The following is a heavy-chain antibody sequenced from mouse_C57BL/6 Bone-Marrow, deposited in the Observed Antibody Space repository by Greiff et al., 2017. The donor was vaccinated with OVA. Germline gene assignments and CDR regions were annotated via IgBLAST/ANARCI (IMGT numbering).Heavy chain of an antibody. CDR2: IDPSDSYT. J-gene: IGHJ1*03. CDR1: GYTFTSYW. Sequence: QVQLQQPGAELVKPGASVKLSCKASGYTFTSYWMQWVKQRPGQGLEWIGEIDPSDSYTNYNQKFKGKATLTVDTSSSTAYMQLSSLTSEDSAVYYGARESTTVVATNWYFDVWGTGTTVTVSS. D-gene: IGHD1-1*01. V-gene: IGHV1-50*01. CDR3: ARESTTVVATNWYFDV.